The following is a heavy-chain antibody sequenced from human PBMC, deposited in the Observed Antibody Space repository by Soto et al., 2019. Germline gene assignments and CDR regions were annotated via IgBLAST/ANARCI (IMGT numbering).Heavy chain of an antibody. CDR2: ISGSGST. CDR1: GFTVSSYA. V-gene: IGHV3-23*01. J-gene: IGHJ6*03. CDR3: AKALLFTFTTGYYMEV. D-gene: IGHD4-4*01. Sequence: EVQLLESGGGLVQPGGSLRLSCAASGFTVSSYAMSWVRQAPGKGLEWVSVISGSGSTYSADSVKGRFTISRDSSKNTVYLQMNSLRAEDTAVYYCAKALLFTFTTGYYMEVWGRGTTVTVSS.